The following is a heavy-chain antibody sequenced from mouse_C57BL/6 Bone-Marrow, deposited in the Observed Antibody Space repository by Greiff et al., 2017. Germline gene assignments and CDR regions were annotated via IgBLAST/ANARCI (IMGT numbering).Heavy chain of an antibody. CDR1: GFTFSDYY. D-gene: IGHD1-1*01. J-gene: IGHJ1*03. CDR2: INYDGSST. Sequence: EVKLVESEGGLVQPGSSMKLSCTASGFTFSDYYMAWVRQVPEKGLEWVANINYDGSSTYYLDSLKSRFIISRDNAKNILYLQMSSLKSEDTATYYCARDDGSSYWYFDVWGTVTTVTVSS. CDR3: ARDDGSSYWYFDV. V-gene: IGHV5-16*01.